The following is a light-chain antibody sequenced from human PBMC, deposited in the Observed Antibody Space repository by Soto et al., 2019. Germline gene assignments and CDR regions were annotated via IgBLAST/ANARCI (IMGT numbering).Light chain of an antibody. V-gene: IGKV3-15*01. CDR1: QSVSNDF. Sequence: EIVLTQSPGILSLSPGERATLSCRAIQSVSNDFLAWYQQKPGQAPRLLISGASTRATNIPARFSGSGSGTEFTLTISSLQSEDFAVYYCQQYNNWPPWTFGQGTKVDIK. CDR2: GAS. CDR3: QQYNNWPPWT. J-gene: IGKJ1*01.